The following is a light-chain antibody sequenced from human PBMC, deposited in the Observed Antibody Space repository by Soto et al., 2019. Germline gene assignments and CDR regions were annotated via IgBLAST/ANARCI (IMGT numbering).Light chain of an antibody. J-gene: IGKJ5*01. CDR1: RSLTTN. Sequence: EVVMTQSPGTLSVSPGGRATLSCRASRSLTTNLAWYQKKPGQTPRLLIHDASTRATGIPARFSGSGSVTEFNLTISSLQSEDFAVYDCQQDYYWPLNVGKGTRLETK. V-gene: IGKV3-15*01. CDR3: QQDYYWPLN. CDR2: DAS.